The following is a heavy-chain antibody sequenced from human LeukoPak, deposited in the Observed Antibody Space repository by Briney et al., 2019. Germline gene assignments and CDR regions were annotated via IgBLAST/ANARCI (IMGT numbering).Heavy chain of an antibody. CDR2: INHSGST. Sequence: SETLSLTCAVYGGSFSGYYWSWIRQPPGKGLEWIGEINHSGSTNYNPSLKSRVTISVDTSKNQFSLKLSSVTAADTAVYYCARGWLGGWYDYWGQGTLVTVSS. CDR3: ARGWLGGWYDY. V-gene: IGHV4-34*01. J-gene: IGHJ4*02. D-gene: IGHD6-19*01. CDR1: GGSFSGYY.